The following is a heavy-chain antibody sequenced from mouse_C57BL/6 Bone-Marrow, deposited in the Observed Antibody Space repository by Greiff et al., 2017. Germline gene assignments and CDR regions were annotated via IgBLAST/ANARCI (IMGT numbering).Heavy chain of an antibody. J-gene: IGHJ1*03. Sequence: EVHLVESGGGLVKPGGSLKLSCAASGFTFSSYTMSWVRQTPEKRLQWVAAISGGGGNTYYPDSVKGRFTISRDNDKNILYLQMSSLRSEDTALYYWSRQVTTVLATKYFDVWGTGTTVTGSS. CDR2: ISGGGGNT. CDR3: SRQVTTVLATKYFDV. D-gene: IGHD1-1*01. CDR1: GFTFSSYT. V-gene: IGHV5-9*01.